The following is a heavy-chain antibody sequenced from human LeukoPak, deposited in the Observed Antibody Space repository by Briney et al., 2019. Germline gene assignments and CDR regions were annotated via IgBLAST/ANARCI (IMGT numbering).Heavy chain of an antibody. J-gene: IGHJ4*02. D-gene: IGHD4-17*01. V-gene: IGHV4-4*07. Sequence: SETLSLTCTVSNGSISIYYWSLVRQPAGEGLEGIGRISASVSTNYNPSLKSRVTMSLDTSKNQFSLKLSSVTAADTAVYCCAREITVTRPFDYWGPGPLVSVSS. CDR3: AREITVTRPFDY. CDR2: ISASVST. CDR1: NGSISIYY.